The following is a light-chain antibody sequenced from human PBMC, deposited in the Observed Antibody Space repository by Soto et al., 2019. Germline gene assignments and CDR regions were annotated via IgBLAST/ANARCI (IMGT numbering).Light chain of an antibody. V-gene: IGKV1-12*01. J-gene: IGKJ1*01. CDR3: QQSNGFPGT. Sequence: DIQMTQSPSSVSAFVGDTVTIACRASQAIRTWLAWYQQKPGKAPNLLISGASSLQSGVPARFSGSGSGTDFTLTISSLQPEDFATYYCQQSNGFPGTFGQGTKVDIK. CDR1: QAIRTW. CDR2: GAS.